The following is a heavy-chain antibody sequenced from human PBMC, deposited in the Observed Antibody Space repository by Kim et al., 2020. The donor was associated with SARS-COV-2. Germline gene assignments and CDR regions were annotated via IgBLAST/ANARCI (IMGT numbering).Heavy chain of an antibody. CDR1: GGSISSSSYY. CDR3: AXXXSPLRPAXYYGMDV. D-gene: IGHD2-2*01. V-gene: IGHV4-39*01. Sequence: SETLSLTCTVSGGSISSSSYYWGWIRQPPGKGLEWIGSIYYSGSTYYNXXLXRRVAXXXXXSKNQFPLKLSSVTAAXXXXXXCAXXXSPLRPAXYYGMDV. CDR2: IYYSGST. J-gene: IGHJ6*01.